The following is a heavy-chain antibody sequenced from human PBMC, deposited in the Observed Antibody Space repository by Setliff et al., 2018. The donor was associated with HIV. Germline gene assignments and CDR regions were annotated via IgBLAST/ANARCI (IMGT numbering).Heavy chain of an antibody. V-gene: IGHV4-59*01. Sequence: SETLSLTCNVSGASISSYYWSWIRQPPGKGLEWFGTIYYSGSTYYKPSLKSRGTISVDTSKNQFYLKLNSVTAADSAVYYCTLTSRLDGYFDPWGQGTLSPSTQ. CDR3: TLTSRLDGYFDP. CDR2: IYYSGST. J-gene: IGHJ5*02. CDR1: GASISSYY. D-gene: IGHD5-12*01.